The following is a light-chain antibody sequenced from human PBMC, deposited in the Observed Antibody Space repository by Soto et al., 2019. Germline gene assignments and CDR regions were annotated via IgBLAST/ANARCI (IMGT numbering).Light chain of an antibody. V-gene: IGLV1-40*01. CDR1: SSNIGAGYD. J-gene: IGLJ1*01. CDR3: QSYDSSLSVHV. Sequence: QSVLTQPPSVSGAPGQRVTISCTGSSSNIGAGYDVHWYQQLPGTAPKLLIYGDSNRPSGVPDRFSDSKSGTSASLAITGLQADDEADYYCQSYDSSLSVHVFGTGTKVTVL. CDR2: GDS.